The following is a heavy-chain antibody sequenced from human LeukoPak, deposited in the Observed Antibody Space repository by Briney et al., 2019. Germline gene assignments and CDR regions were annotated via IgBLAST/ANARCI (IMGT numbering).Heavy chain of an antibody. CDR2: IYYSGST. V-gene: IGHV4-59*01. Sequence: SETLSLTCTVSGGSISSYYWSWIRQPAGKGLEWIGYIYYSGSTNYNPSLKSRVTISVDTSKNQFSLKLSSVTAADTAVYYCARGGDSSSWCFGPWGQGTLVTVSS. CDR1: GGSISSYY. CDR3: ARGGDSSSWCFGP. D-gene: IGHD6-13*01. J-gene: IGHJ5*02.